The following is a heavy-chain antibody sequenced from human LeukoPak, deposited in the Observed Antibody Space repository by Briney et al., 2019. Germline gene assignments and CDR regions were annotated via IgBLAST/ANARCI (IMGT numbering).Heavy chain of an antibody. V-gene: IGHV3-21*01. D-gene: IGHD3-22*01. CDR2: ISSSSSYI. CDR1: GFTFSSYW. Sequence: GGSLRLSCAASGFTFSSYWMHWVRQAPGKGLEWVSSISSSSSYIYYADSVKGRFTISRDNAKNSLYLQMNSLRAEDTAVYYCARDPKITMISIRVASIDYWGQGTLVTVSS. CDR3: ARDPKITMISIRVASIDY. J-gene: IGHJ4*02.